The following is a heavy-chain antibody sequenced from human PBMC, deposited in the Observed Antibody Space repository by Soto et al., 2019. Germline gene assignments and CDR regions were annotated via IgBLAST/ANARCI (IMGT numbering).Heavy chain of an antibody. CDR2: IYYSGST. J-gene: IGHJ4*02. V-gene: IGHV4-59*08. Sequence: PGQGLEWIGYIYYSGSTNYNLSLKSRVTISVDTSKSHLSLKVSSVAGVETAVYYCERSFGVAAAGPFDYCGQGTRVT. D-gene: IGHD6-13*01. CDR3: ERSFGVAAAGPFDY.